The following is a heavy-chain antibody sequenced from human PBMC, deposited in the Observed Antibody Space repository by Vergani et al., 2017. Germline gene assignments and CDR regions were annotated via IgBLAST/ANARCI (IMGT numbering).Heavy chain of an antibody. CDR3: TTDPEYSSSSRASLHYYYYMDV. D-gene: IGHD6-6*01. Sequence: EVQLVESGGGLVKPGGSLRLSCAASGFTFSNAWMSWVRQAPGKGLEWVGRIKSKTDGGTTDYAAPVKVRFTISRDDSKNTLYLQMNSLKTENTAVYYCTTDPEYSSSSRASLHYYYYMDVWGKGTTVTVSS. CDR1: GFTFSNAW. CDR2: IKSKTDGGTT. J-gene: IGHJ6*03. V-gene: IGHV3-15*01.